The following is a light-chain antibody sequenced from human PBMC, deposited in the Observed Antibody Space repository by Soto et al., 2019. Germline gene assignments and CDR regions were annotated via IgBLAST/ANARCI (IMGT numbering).Light chain of an antibody. Sequence: DIVLTQSPGPLSLSPGERATLSCMSSQSVSSSYLAWYQQKPGQAPRLLIYGASSRATGIPDRFSGSGSGTDCTLTISRLEPEDVAVYYCQQYGSSPRTFGQGTKVDI. CDR2: GAS. CDR3: QQYGSSPRT. J-gene: IGKJ1*01. V-gene: IGKV3-20*01. CDR1: QSVSSSY.